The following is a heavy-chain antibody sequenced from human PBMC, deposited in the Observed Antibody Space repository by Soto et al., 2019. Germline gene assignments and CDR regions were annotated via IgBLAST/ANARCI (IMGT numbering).Heavy chain of an antibody. CDR2: IYYSGST. CDR3: ASGRRGYSYGYFDY. Sequence: PSETLSLTCTVSGGSISSGDYYWSWIRQPPGKGLEWIGYIYYSGSTYYNPSLKSRVTISVDTSKNQFSLKMSSVTAAVTAVYYCASGRRGYSYGYFDYWGQGTLVTVSS. D-gene: IGHD5-18*01. CDR1: GGSISSGDYY. J-gene: IGHJ4*02. V-gene: IGHV4-30-4*01.